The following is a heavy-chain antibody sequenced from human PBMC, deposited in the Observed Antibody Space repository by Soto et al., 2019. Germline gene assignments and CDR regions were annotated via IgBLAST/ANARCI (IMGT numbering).Heavy chain of an antibody. CDR1: GFTFSSYA. J-gene: IGHJ4*02. CDR2: ISDDGSNK. V-gene: IGHV3-30-3*01. CDR3: ASSFAGTTGTGIDY. D-gene: IGHD1-1*01. Sequence: QVQLVESGGGVVQPGRSLRLSCAASGFTFSSYAMHWVRQAPGKGLEWVAVISDDGSNKYYADSVKGRFTISRDNSKNTLYLQMNSLRAEDTAVYYCASSFAGTTGTGIDYWGQATLVAVSS.